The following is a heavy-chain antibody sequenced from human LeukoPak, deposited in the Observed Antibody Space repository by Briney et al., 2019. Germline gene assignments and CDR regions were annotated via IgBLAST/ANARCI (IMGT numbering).Heavy chain of an antibody. J-gene: IGHJ3*02. CDR2: VRFDGSDK. CDR1: GFTFRSHD. CDR3: AKSLYRDAFDI. Sequence: GGSLRLSCAASGFTFRSHDMHWVRQAPGKGLEWVTSVRFDGSDKKYADSVKGRFTISRDNSKNTLSLQMISLRTEDTAMYYCAKSLYRDAFDIWGPGTMVTVS. V-gene: IGHV3-30*02. D-gene: IGHD2-8*01.